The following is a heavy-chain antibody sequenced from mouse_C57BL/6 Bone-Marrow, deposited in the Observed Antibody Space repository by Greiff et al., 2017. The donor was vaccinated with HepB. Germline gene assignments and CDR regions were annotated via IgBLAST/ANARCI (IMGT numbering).Heavy chain of an antibody. J-gene: IGHJ3*01. V-gene: IGHV1-55*01. CDR2: IYPGSGST. D-gene: IGHD4-1*01. CDR3: ARGGTNWDGAY. CDR1: GYTFTSYW. Sequence: QVQLQQSGAELVKPGASVKMSCKASGYTFTSYWITWVKQRPGQGLEWIGDIYPGSGSTNYNEKFKSKATLTVDTSSSTAYMQLSSLTSEDSAVYYCARGGTNWDGAYWGQGTLVTVSA.